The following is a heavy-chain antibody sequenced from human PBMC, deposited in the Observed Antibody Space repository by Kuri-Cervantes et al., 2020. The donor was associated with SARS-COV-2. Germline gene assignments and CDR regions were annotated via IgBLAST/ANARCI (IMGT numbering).Heavy chain of an antibody. V-gene: IGHV6-1*01. J-gene: IGHJ5*02. CDR1: GDGVSSKIAA. D-gene: IGHD7-27*01. Sequence: LRLSCAISGDGVSSKIAAWNWIRQSPSRGLEWLGRTYYRSKWYDDYAVSVKSRISINPDTSKNQFSLHLNSVTPEDTAVYYCARGTNWPPDGWFDPWGQGTLVTVSS. CDR2: TYYRSKWYD. CDR3: ARGTNWPPDGWFDP.